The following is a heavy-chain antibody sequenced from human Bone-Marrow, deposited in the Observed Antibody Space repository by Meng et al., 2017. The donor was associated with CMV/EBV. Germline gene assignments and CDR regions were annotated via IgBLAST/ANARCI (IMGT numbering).Heavy chain of an antibody. V-gene: IGHV3-30*04. CDR3: ARAPDFPYYFDY. Sequence: GESLKISCTASGFTSSSYTLHWVRQAPGKGLEWVAVMSFDGSNKYYADSVRGRFTISRDSSKNTRYLQMNSLRPEDRAVYYCARAPDFPYYFDYWGQGTLVTVYS. J-gene: IGHJ4*02. CDR2: MSFDGSNK. CDR1: GFTSSSYT.